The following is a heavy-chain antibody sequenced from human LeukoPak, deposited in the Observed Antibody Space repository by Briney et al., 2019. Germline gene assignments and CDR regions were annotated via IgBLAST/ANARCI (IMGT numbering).Heavy chain of an antibody. D-gene: IGHD3-22*01. V-gene: IGHV1-69*13. J-gene: IGHJ6*02. CDR1: GGAFSSYA. CDR2: IIPIFGTA. Sequence: GASVKVSCKASGGAFSSYAISWVRQAPGQGLEWMGGIIPIFGTANYAQKFQGRVTITADESTSTAYMELSSLRSEDTAVYYCARVRGTYYYDSSGYYYGYYGMDVWGQGTTVTVSS. CDR3: ARVRGTYYYDSSGYYYGYYGMDV.